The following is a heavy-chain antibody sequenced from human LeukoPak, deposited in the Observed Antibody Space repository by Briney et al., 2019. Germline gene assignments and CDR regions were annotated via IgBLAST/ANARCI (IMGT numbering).Heavy chain of an antibody. V-gene: IGHV1-46*01. CDR1: GYTFTSYY. CDR3: ARGNDILTSYYGIGD. D-gene: IGHD3-9*01. CDR2: INPSGGST. J-gene: IGHJ4*02. Sequence: GASVKVSCKASGYTFTSYYIHWVRQAPGQGLKWMGRINPSGGSTGYAQKFQGRVTMTRDMSTSTVYMELSSLRSEDTAVYYCARGNDILTSYYGIGDWGQGTLVTVSS.